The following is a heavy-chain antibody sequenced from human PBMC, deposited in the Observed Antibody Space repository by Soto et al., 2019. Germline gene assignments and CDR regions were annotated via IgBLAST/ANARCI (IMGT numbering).Heavy chain of an antibody. CDR2: ISYDGSSQ. J-gene: IGHJ4*02. D-gene: IGHD6-13*01. V-gene: IGHV3-30-3*01. CDR3: ARGGKYSSNWDIRNF. CDR1: GFTFSSYV. Sequence: QVQLVESGGGVVQPGRSLRLSCAASGFTFSSYVMHWVRQAPGKGLERVAVISYDGSSQYYADSVKGRFTIARDNSKTTVYLQMNSLRVDDTTVYYCARGGKYSSNWDIRNFWGQGTLVTVSS.